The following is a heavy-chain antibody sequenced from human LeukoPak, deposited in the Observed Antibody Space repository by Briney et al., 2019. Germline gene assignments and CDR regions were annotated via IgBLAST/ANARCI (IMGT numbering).Heavy chain of an antibody. J-gene: IGHJ4*02. D-gene: IGHD3-10*01. CDR2: ISWNSGSI. V-gene: IGHV3-9*01. CDR1: AFTFDDYA. Sequence: SLRLSSAASAFTFDDYAMHWVRQAPGKGLVWASGISWNSGSIGYADSVKGRFTISRDNAKNSLYLQMNSLRAEDTALYYCAKDSHYGSGSYYDYWGQGTLVTVSS. CDR3: AKDSHYGSGSYYDY.